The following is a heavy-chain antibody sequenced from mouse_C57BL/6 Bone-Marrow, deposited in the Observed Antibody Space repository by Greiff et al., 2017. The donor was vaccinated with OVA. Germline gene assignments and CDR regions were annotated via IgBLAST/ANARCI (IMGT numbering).Heavy chain of an antibody. V-gene: IGHV5-12*01. CDR2: ISNGGGST. D-gene: IGHD1-1*01. CDR1: GFTFSDYY. CDR3: ARHKDYYGSSYSYFDV. Sequence: EVQWVESGGGLVQPGGSLKLSCAASGFTFSDYYMYWVRQTPEKRLEWVAYISNGGGSTYYPDTVKGRFTISSDNAKNTLYLQMSRLKSEDTAMYYCARHKDYYGSSYSYFDVWGTGTTVTVSS. J-gene: IGHJ1*03.